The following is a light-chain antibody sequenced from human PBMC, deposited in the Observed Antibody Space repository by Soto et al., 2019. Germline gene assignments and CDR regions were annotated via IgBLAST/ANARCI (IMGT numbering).Light chain of an antibody. Sequence: QSALTQPASVSGSPGQSITISCTGTSSDVGRYNYVSWYQQHPGEAPKLMIFEVSNRPSGVSNRFSGSKSVNTASLTISGLQAEDEADYYCSSYTSSSTLVFGGGTKLTVL. V-gene: IGLV2-14*01. CDR1: SSDVGRYNY. J-gene: IGLJ2*01. CDR2: EVS. CDR3: SSYTSSSTLV.